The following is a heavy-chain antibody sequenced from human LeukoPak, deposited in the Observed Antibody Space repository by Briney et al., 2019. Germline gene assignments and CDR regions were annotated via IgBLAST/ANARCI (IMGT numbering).Heavy chain of an antibody. CDR1: GYSFSGYF. J-gene: IGHJ5*02. CDR2: FNPSSGGT. CDR3: ARVPEITAAYNWFDP. D-gene: IGHD1-20*01. Sequence: GASVKVSCKASGYSFSGYFIHWVRQAPGHGLEWMGWFNPSSGGTKYEQRFQGRVTMTRDTSISTAYMELSRLRSDDTAVYFCARVPEITAAYNWFDPWGQGTLVTVSS. V-gene: IGHV1-2*02.